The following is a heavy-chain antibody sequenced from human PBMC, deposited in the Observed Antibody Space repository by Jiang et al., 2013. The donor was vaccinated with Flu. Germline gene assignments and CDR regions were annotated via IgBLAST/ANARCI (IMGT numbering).Heavy chain of an antibody. CDR2: IYHSGSA. CDR1: GGSIRSRNYY. J-gene: IGHJ5*02. D-gene: IGHD3-10*01. Sequence: GPGLVKPSETLSLTCLVSGGSIRSRNYYWGWIRQPPGKGLEWIGSIYHSGSAYYTPSLKSRVTVSVDTSQNHLSLRLNSVTAADTGVYYCARLLWFGELLPNWFDPWGQGTLVTVSS. CDR3: ARLLWFGELLPNWFDP. V-gene: IGHV4-39*02.